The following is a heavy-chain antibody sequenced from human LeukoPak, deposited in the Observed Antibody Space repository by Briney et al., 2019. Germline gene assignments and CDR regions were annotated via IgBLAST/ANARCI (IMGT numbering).Heavy chain of an antibody. J-gene: IGHJ4*02. V-gene: IGHV3-11*06. Sequence: GGSLRLSCAASGFTFSDYYMSWVRQAPGKGLEWVSYISSSSSYTNYADSVKGRFTISRDNAKNSLYLQMNSLRAEDTAVYYCARLGWATAPLDYWGQGTLVTVSS. D-gene: IGHD5-12*01. CDR3: ARLGWATAPLDY. CDR1: GFTFSDYY. CDR2: ISSSSSYT.